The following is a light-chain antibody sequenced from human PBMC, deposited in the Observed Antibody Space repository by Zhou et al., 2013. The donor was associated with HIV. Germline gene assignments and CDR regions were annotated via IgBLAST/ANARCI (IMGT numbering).Light chain of an antibody. CDR3: QQLNSYPREFT. CDR2: AAS. CDR1: QGISSY. Sequence: DVQLTQSPSFLSASVGDKFTITCRASQGISSYLAWCQQKPGKAPKLLIYAASTLQSGVPSRFSGSGSGTEFTLTISSLQPEDFAIYYCQQLNSYPREFTFG. V-gene: IGKV1-9*01. J-gene: IGKJ3*01.